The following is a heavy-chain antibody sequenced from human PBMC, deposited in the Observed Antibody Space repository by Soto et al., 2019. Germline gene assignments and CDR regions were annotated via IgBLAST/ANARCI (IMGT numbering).Heavy chain of an antibody. CDR1: GGTFNTYT. CDR2: FIPILDMA. J-gene: IGHJ4*02. V-gene: IGHV1-69*02. D-gene: IGHD2-21*01. CDR3: AITYCRDNSCPRDFDF. Sequence: QVQVVQSGAEVKKPESSVKVSCKPSGGTFNTYTVNWVRLAPGHGLEWMGRFIPILDMANYAQKFQDRVTITADRSXXXAYMELNSLTSDDTAVYYCAITYCRDNSCPRDFDFWGPGTRVTVSS.